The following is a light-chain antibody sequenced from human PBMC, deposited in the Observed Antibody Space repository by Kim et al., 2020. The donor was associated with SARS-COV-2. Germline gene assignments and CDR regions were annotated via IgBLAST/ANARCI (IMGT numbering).Light chain of an antibody. V-gene: IGLV3-1*01. J-gene: IGLJ3*02. CDR2: QDN. CDR3: QAWDSSSVVV. Sequence: VSPGPTASITCSADKLGDKYACWYQQKPGPSPVVVIYQDNKRPSGIPERFSGSNSGNTATLTISGTQAMDEADYYCQAWDSSSVVVFGGGTQLTVL. CDR1: KLGDKY.